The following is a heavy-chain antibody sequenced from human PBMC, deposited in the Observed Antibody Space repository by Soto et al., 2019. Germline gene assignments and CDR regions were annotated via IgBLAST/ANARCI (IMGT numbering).Heavy chain of an antibody. D-gene: IGHD2-8*01. J-gene: IGHJ6*02. CDR2: INPKSGGT. CDR3: ARGDSTDCSNGVCSFFYNHDMDV. Sequence: ASAKVSCKXSGYSFTDYHIHWVRQAPGQGLEWLGRINPKSGGTSTAQKFQGWVTMTTDTSISTASMELTRLTSDDTAIYYCARGDSTDCSNGVCSFFYNHDMDVWGQGTTVTVS. CDR1: GYSFTDYH. V-gene: IGHV1-2*04.